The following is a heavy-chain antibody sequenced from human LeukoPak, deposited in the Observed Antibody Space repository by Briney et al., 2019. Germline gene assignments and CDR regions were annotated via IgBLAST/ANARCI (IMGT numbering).Heavy chain of an antibody. D-gene: IGHD2-2*01. CDR2: INHSGST. CDR3: ARVGYCSSTSYYYLGASSSFDY. J-gene: IGHJ4*02. Sequence: SETLSLTCAVYGGSFSGYYWSWIRQPPGKGLEWIGEINHSGSTNYNPSLKSRVTISVDTSKNQFSLKLSSVTAADTAVYYRARVGYCSSTSYYYLGASSSFDYWGQGTLVTVSS. V-gene: IGHV4-34*01. CDR1: GGSFSGYY.